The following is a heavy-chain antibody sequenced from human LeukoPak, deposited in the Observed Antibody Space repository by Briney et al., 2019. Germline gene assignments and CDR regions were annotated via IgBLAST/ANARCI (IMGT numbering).Heavy chain of an antibody. V-gene: IGHV3-13*01. J-gene: IGHJ3*02. Sequence: PGGSLRLSCAASGFTFSRYDMHWVRQATGKGLEWVSTIGSAGDTYYPGSVKGRFTISREKAKNCLYLQMNSLRAEDTALYYCARDLYVSATRVVVTTHAFDIWGQGTMVTVSS. CDR3: ARDLYVSATRVVVTTHAFDI. CDR1: GFTFSRYD. CDR2: IGSAGDT. D-gene: IGHD3-22*01.